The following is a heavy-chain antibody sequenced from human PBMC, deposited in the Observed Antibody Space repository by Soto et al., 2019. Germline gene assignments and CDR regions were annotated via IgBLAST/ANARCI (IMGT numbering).Heavy chain of an antibody. CDR2: VNPSGGST. J-gene: IGHJ1*01. CDR1: GYLFTAYS. CDR3: AREENCSGGTCYSEYFHR. D-gene: IGHD2-15*01. V-gene: IGHV1-46*01. Sequence: ASVKVSCKASGYLFTAYSMHWVRLAPGQGLEWMGVVNPSGGSTKYAQNFQGRVTMTRDTSTTTIYRELSSLRSDDTAIYYCAREENCSGGTCYSEYFHRWGQGTLVTVSS.